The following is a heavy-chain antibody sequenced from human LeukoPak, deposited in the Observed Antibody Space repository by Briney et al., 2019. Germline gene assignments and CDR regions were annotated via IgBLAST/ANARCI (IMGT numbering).Heavy chain of an antibody. CDR1: GYTFTSYD. V-gene: IGHV1-8*01. J-gene: IGHJ5*02. CDR3: ARGRGELLWFRELLLNWFDP. Sequence: GASVKVSCKASGYTFTSYDINWVRQATGQGLEWMGWMNPNSGNTGYAQKFQGRVTMTRNTSISTAYMELSSLRSEDTAVYYCARGRGELLWFRELLLNWFDPWGQGTLVTVSS. CDR2: MNPNSGNT. D-gene: IGHD3-10*01.